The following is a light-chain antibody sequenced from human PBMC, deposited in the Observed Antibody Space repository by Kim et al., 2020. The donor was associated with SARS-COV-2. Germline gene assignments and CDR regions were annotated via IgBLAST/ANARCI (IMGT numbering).Light chain of an antibody. Sequence: SPGEKATLACRASQSVNNNYLAWYQQKHGQAPRLLVYGGFNRATGIPDRFSGSGSGTDFTLTISRLEPEDFAVYFCQQYGSIPLTFGGGTKVDIK. V-gene: IGKV3-20*01. J-gene: IGKJ4*01. CDR2: GGF. CDR1: QSVNNNY. CDR3: QQYGSIPLT.